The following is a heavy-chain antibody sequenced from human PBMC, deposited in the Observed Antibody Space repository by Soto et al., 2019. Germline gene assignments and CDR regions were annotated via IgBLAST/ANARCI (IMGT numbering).Heavy chain of an antibody. CDR2: IYTSGTA. D-gene: IGHD6-13*01. V-gene: IGHV4-4*07. Sequence: SETLSLTCTVSGGSIRTYYWSWIRQPAGKGLEWIGRIYTSGTANYSPSLKGRVIMAVDTAKNQLSLKVTSVTAADTAVYYCAIELVRSSWYRLDHWGQGTLGTVSS. J-gene: IGHJ4*02. CDR1: GGSIRTYY. CDR3: AIELVRSSWYRLDH.